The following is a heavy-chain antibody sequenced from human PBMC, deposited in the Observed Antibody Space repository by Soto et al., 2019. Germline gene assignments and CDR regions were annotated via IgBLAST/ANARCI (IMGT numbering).Heavy chain of an antibody. D-gene: IGHD3-22*01. Sequence: QEQLVQSGAEVKKSGSSVKVSCKDTGGLFSSYAVSWVRQAPGQGLEWMGGIIPVFDTVYYAQKFQGRVTVTVGESTNTAYMELNRLRSEDTAMYYCARGGSGYVWFNEFWGQGTLVTVSS. V-gene: IGHV1-69*01. CDR3: ARGGSGYVWFNEF. J-gene: IGHJ4*02. CDR2: IIPVFDTV. CDR1: GGLFSSYA.